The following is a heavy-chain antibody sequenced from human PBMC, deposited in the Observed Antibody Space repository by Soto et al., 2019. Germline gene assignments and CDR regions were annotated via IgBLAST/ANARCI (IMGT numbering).Heavy chain of an antibody. D-gene: IGHD3-10*01. CDR3: ARVWGGAFDF. V-gene: IGHV4-59*01. CDR1: GGSISSYY. J-gene: IGHJ3*01. CDR2: IYYSGST. Sequence: KASETLSLTCTVSGGSISSYYWSWIRQPPGKGLEWIGYIYYSGSTKYNPSLKSRITISVDTSKNRFSLRLSSVTAADTAVYYCARVWGGAFDFWGQGTMVTVSS.